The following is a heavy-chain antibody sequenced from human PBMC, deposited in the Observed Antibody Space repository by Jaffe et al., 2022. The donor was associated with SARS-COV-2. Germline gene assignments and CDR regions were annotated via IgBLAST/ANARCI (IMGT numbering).Heavy chain of an antibody. V-gene: IGHV3-11*01. CDR3: ARDRLYYDSSGYSFNS. D-gene: IGHD3-22*01. Sequence: QVQLVESGGGLVKPGGSLRLSCAASGFTFSDYYMTWIRQAPGKGLEWVSCISSSGSPIDYADSVKGRFTISRDNTKNSLYLQMNSLRAEDTAVYYCARDRLYYDSSGYSFNSWGQGTLVSVSS. CDR2: ISSSGSPI. J-gene: IGHJ4*02. CDR1: GFTFSDYY.